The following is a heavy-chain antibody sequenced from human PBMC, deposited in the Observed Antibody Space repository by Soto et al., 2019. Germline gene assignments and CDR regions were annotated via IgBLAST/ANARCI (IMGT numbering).Heavy chain of an antibody. Sequence: PSETLSLTCAVSGDSVSSGDYSWSWIRQPPGEGLELIGYIYRSAYTYYNPSLKSRVIISVDRSKNQFSLRLTSVTAADTAMYYCARGNGDYGNYYFDSWGQGMLVTVSS. V-gene: IGHV4-30-2*01. CDR1: GDSVSSGDYS. CDR2: IYRSAYT. D-gene: IGHD4-17*01. CDR3: ARGNGDYGNYYFDS. J-gene: IGHJ4*02.